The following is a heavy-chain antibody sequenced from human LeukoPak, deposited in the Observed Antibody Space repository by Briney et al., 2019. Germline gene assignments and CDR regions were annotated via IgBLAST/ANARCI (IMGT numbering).Heavy chain of an antibody. CDR3: ARKAVTSSASDY. V-gene: IGHV4-59*08. CDR1: GGSISSYY. D-gene: IGHD4-17*01. J-gene: IGHJ4*02. Sequence: PSETLSLTCTVSGGSISSYYWSWIRQPPGKGLEWIGYIYYSGSTNYNPSLKSRVTISVDTSKNQFSLKLSSVTAADTAVYYCARKAVTSSASDYWGQGTLVTVSS. CDR2: IYYSGST.